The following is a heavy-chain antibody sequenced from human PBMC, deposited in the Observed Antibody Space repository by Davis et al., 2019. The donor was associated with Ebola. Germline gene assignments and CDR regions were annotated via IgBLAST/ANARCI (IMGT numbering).Heavy chain of an antibody. CDR3: AKDFAPPWELIGYYFDY. CDR1: GFTFSSYA. V-gene: IGHV3-23*01. CDR2: ISGSGGST. D-gene: IGHD3-10*01. Sequence: GESLKISCAASGFTFSSYAMSWVRQAPGKGLEWVSAISGSGGSTYYADSVKGRFTISRDNSKNTLYLQMNSLRAEDTAVYNCAKDFAPPWELIGYYFDYWGQGTLVTVSS. J-gene: IGHJ4*02.